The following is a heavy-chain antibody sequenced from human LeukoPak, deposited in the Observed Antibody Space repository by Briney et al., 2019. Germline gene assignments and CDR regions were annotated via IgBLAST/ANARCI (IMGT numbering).Heavy chain of an antibody. Sequence: ASVKVSCKASGYTFTSYYMHWVRQAPGQGLEWMGIINPSGGSTSYAQKFQGRVTMTRDTSTSTVYMELSSLRSEDTAVYYCARVLRRKHIVVVRGNDAFDIWGQGTMVTVSS. CDR2: INPSGGST. CDR1: GYTFTSYY. D-gene: IGHD2-21*01. V-gene: IGHV1-46*01. J-gene: IGHJ3*02. CDR3: ARVLRRKHIVVVRGNDAFDI.